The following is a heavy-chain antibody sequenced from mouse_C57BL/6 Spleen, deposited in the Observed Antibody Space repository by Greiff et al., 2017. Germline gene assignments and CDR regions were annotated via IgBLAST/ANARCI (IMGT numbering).Heavy chain of an antibody. Sequence: QVQLQQPGAELVKPGASVKLSCKASGYTFTSYWMQWVKQRPGQGLEWIGEIDPSDSYTNYNQKFKGKATLTVDTSSSPAYMQLSSLTSEDSAVYYCARSQPHWYFDVWGTGTTVTVSS. CDR2: IDPSDSYT. V-gene: IGHV1-50*01. D-gene: IGHD6-1*01. CDR1: GYTFTSYW. CDR3: ARSQPHWYFDV. J-gene: IGHJ1*03.